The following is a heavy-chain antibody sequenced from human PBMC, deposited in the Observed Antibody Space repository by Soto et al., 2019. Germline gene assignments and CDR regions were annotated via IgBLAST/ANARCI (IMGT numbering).Heavy chain of an antibody. Sequence: PSETLSLTCSVSGGSISSGSYYWGWIRQPPGKGLEWIGSIYYSGSTYSNPSLKSRVTISVDTSKNQFSLKLSSVTAADTAVYYCARLYDSSMVAPYDYWGQGTLVTVSS. D-gene: IGHD2-15*01. V-gene: IGHV4-39*01. CDR1: GGSISSGSYY. CDR3: ARLYDSSMVAPYDY. J-gene: IGHJ4*02. CDR2: IYYSGST.